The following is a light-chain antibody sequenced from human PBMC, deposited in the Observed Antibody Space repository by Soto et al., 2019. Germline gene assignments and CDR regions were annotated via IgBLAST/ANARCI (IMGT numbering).Light chain of an antibody. V-gene: IGKV1-5*03. Sequence: IQMPQYPSTLSGSVGDRVTISCRASQGISIHLAWYQQKPGKAPKLLIYKASTLKSGVPSRFSGSGSGTEFTLTISSLQPDDFATYYCQHYNSYSEAFGQGTKVDI. CDR1: QGISIH. CDR3: QHYNSYSEA. J-gene: IGKJ1*01. CDR2: KAS.